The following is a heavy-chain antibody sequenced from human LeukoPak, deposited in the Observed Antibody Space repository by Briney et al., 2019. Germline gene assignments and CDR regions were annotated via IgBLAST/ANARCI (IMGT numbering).Heavy chain of an antibody. J-gene: IGHJ3*02. Sequence: SETLSPTCTVSGGSISSSSYYWGWIRQPPGKGLEWIGSIYYSGSTYYNPSLKSRVTISVDTSKNQFSLKLSSVTAADTAVYYCARRIVVVPAAIRAAFDIWGQGTMVTVSS. D-gene: IGHD2-2*02. CDR1: GGSISSSSYY. CDR2: IYYSGST. CDR3: ARRIVVVPAAIRAAFDI. V-gene: IGHV4-39*01.